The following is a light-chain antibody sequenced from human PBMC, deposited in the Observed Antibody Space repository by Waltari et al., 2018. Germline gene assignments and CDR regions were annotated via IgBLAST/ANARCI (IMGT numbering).Light chain of an antibody. CDR3: QQGHSPPFT. CDR2: AAS. Sequence: DIQMTQSPSSLSASVGDSVTITCRASQSINTYLNWYLQKPGKAPELLIYAASSLQSGVPSAFSGSGSGTDFTLTISSLQPEDFATYFCQQGHSPPFTFGPGTKVDIK. CDR1: QSINTY. V-gene: IGKV1-39*01. J-gene: IGKJ3*01.